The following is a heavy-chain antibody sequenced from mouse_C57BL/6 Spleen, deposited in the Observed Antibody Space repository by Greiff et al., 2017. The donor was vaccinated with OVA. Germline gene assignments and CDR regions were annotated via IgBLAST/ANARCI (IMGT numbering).Heavy chain of an antibody. V-gene: IGHV1-82*01. CDR2: IYPGDGDT. D-gene: IGHD3-3*01. Sequence: QVQLQQSGPELVKPGASVKISCKASGYAFSSSWMNWVKQRPGTGLEWIGRIYPGDGDTNYNGEFKGKGTLTAGKSSSTAYMQLSSLTSEDSAVYFCARGGDVAWFAYWCQGTLVTVSA. CDR1: GYAFSSSW. CDR3: ARGGDVAWFAY. J-gene: IGHJ3*01.